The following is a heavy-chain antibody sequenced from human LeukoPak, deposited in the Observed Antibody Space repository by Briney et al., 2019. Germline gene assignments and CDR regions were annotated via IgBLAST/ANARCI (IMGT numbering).Heavy chain of an antibody. V-gene: IGHV3-23*01. Sequence: HTGGSLRLSCAASGFTFTSFAMSWVRQAPGKGLEWVSTISRSGVATYYANSVKGRFTISRDNSKNTLYLQMNSLRAEDTAVYYCAKAPGVDPWGQGTLVTVSS. J-gene: IGHJ5*02. CDR3: AKAPGVDP. CDR2: ISRSGVAT. CDR1: GFTFTSFA.